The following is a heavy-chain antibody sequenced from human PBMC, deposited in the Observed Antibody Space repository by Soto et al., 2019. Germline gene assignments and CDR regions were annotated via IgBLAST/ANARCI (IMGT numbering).Heavy chain of an antibody. CDR1: GYSFTNYG. CDR2: ISAYNGKT. CDR3: ARDRGVAPPVAGNTHYYYYMDV. J-gene: IGHJ6*03. Sequence: QDQLVQSGVEVKKPGASVKVSCKASGYSFTNYGITWVRQAPGQGFEWMGWISAYNGKTNYAQKFQGRVTLTTDASTSTAYLELRSLRSDDTAVYYCARDRGVAPPVAGNTHYYYYMDVWCKGTTVTVSS. V-gene: IGHV1-18*01. D-gene: IGHD6-19*01.